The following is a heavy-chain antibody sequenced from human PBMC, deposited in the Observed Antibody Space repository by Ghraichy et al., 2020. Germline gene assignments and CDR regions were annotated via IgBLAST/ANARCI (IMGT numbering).Heavy chain of an antibody. V-gene: IGHV4-34*01. CDR3: ARGRVGGRSLSSSWTNSMAFDI. Sequence: SETLSLTCAVYGGSFSGYYWSWIRQPPGKGLEWIGEINHSGSTNYNPSLKSRVTISVDTSKNQFSLKLSSVTAADTAVYYCARGRVGGRSLSSSWTNSMAFDIWGQGTMVTVSS. D-gene: IGHD6-13*01. J-gene: IGHJ3*02. CDR2: INHSGST. CDR1: GGSFSGYY.